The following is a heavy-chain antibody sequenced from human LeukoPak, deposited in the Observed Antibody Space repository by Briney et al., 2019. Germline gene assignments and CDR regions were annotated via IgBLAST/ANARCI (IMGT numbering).Heavy chain of an antibody. D-gene: IGHD6-13*01. V-gene: IGHV4-59*01. CDR3: AGRLSIAAAGGFDP. J-gene: IGHJ5*02. CDR2: IYYSGST. Sequence: PSETLSLTCAVYGGSFSGYYWSWIRQPPGKGLEWIGYIYYSGSTNYNPSLKSRVTISVDTSKNQFSLKLSSVTAADTAVYYCAGRLSIAAAGGFDPWGQGTLVTVSS. CDR1: GGSFSGYY.